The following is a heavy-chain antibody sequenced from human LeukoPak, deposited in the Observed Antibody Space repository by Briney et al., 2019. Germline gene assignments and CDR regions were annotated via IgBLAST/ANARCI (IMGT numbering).Heavy chain of an antibody. J-gene: IGHJ3*01. CDR1: GFTVSSNY. CDR3: AREGSVDYYDSSGYSGLS. Sequence: GGSLRLSCAASGFTVSSNYMSWVRQAPGKGLEWVSVIYSGGSTYYADSVKGRFTISRDNSKNTLYLQMNSLRAEDTAVYYCAREGSVDYYDSSGYSGLSWGQGTMVTVSS. V-gene: IGHV3-66*01. CDR2: IYSGGST. D-gene: IGHD3-22*01.